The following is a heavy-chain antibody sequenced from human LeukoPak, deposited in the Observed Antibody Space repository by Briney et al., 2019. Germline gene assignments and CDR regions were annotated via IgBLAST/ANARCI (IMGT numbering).Heavy chain of an antibody. V-gene: IGHV1-2*02. CDR2: INPNSGGT. CDR3: ARAARGWLVDGDAFDI. CDR1: GYTFTGYY. J-gene: IGHJ3*02. D-gene: IGHD6-19*01. Sequence: GASVKVSCKASGYTFTGYYMHWVRQAPGQGLEWMGWINPNSGGTNYAQKFQGRVTMTRDTSISTAYMELSRLRSDDTAVYYCARAARGWLVDGDAFDIWGQGTMVTVSS.